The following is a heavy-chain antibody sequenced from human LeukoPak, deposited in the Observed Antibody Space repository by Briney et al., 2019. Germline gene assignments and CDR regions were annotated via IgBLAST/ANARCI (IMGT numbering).Heavy chain of an antibody. V-gene: IGHV1-69*05. Sequence: SVKVSCKASGGTFSSYAISWVRQAPGQGLEWMGGIIPIFGTANYAQKFQGRVTITTDESTSTAYMELSSLRSEDTAVYYCARAMTTRSGAYYYYYMDVWGKGTTVTVSS. CDR3: ARAMTTRSGAYYYYYMDV. J-gene: IGHJ6*03. CDR1: GGTFSSYA. CDR2: IIPIFGTA. D-gene: IGHD4-11*01.